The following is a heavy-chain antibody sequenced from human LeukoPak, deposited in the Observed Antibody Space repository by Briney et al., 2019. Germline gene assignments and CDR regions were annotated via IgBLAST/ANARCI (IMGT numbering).Heavy chain of an antibody. Sequence: SQTLSLTCTVSGGSISSGGYYWSWIRQPPGKGLEWIGYIYHSGSTNYNPSLKSRVTISVDTSKNQFSLKLSSVTAADTAVYYCARVNGDGYNPFDYWGQGTLVTVSS. J-gene: IGHJ4*02. V-gene: IGHV4-30-2*01. D-gene: IGHD5-24*01. CDR1: GGSISSGGYY. CDR3: ARVNGDGYNPFDY. CDR2: IYHSGST.